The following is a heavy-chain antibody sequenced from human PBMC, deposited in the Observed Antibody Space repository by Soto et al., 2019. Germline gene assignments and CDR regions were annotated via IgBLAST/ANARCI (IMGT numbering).Heavy chain of an antibody. Sequence: SVKVSCKASGGTFSSDTISWVRQAPGQGLEWMGRIIPILGIANYAQKFQGRVTITADKSTSTAYMELSSLRSEDTAVYYCATISVMITFGGVIPGAFDIWGQGTMVTVSS. D-gene: IGHD3-16*02. J-gene: IGHJ3*02. CDR3: ATISVMITFGGVIPGAFDI. CDR1: GGTFSSDT. CDR2: IIPILGIA. V-gene: IGHV1-69*02.